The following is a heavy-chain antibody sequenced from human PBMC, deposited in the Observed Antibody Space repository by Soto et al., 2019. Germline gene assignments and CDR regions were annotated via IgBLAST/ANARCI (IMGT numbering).Heavy chain of an antibody. Sequence: GASVKVSCKASGYTFTSYDINWVRQATEQGLEWMGWMNPNSGNTGYAQKFQGRVTMTRNTSISTAYMELSSLRSEDTAVYYCARSFLEWLLDYYYYGMDVWGQGTTVTVSS. J-gene: IGHJ6*02. CDR1: GYTFTSYD. CDR2: MNPNSGNT. V-gene: IGHV1-8*01. CDR3: ARSFLEWLLDYYYYGMDV. D-gene: IGHD3-3*01.